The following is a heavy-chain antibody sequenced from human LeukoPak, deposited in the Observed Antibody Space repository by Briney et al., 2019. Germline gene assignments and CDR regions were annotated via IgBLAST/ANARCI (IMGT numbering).Heavy chain of an antibody. V-gene: IGHV1-8*01. D-gene: IGHD2-2*01. J-gene: IGHJ4*02. CDR3: ASFAGTTSQQQCDQ. CDR2: MNPNSANT. CDR1: GYTFTSYD. Sequence: GASVKVSCKASGYTFTSYDINWVRQATGQGLEWMGWMNPNSANTGYAQKFQGRVTMTRNTSISTAYMELSSLRSEDTAVYYCASFAGTTSQQQCDQWGQGTRVTVPS.